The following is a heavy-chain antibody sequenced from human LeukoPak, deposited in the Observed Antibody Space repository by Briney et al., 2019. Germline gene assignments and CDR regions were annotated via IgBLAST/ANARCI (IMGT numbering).Heavy chain of an antibody. J-gene: IGHJ6*03. CDR1: GFTFSTYA. CDR3: AEAVRGVIIGRGYMDV. V-gene: IGHV3-23*01. D-gene: IGHD3-10*01. CDR2: ITGSGDST. Sequence: GGSLRLSCAASGFTFSTYAMSWVRQAPGKGLEWVTGITGSGDSTYYGDSVKGRFTVSRDNSKNTLYLQMNSLRAEDTAVYYCAEAVRGVIIGRGYMDVWGKGTTVTVSS.